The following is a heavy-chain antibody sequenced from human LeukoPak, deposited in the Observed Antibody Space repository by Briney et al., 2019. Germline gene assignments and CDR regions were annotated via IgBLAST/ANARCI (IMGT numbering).Heavy chain of an antibody. D-gene: IGHD5-24*01. CDR3: ARVRGRWLQSRLDY. J-gene: IGHJ4*02. V-gene: IGHV4-59*01. CDR1: GGSISSYY. CDR2: IYYSGST. Sequence: SETLSLTCTVSGGSISSYYWSWIRQPPGKGLEWIGYIYYSGSTNYNPSLKSRVTISVDTSKNQFSLKLSSVTAADTAVYYCARVRGRWLQSRLDYWGQGTLVTVSS.